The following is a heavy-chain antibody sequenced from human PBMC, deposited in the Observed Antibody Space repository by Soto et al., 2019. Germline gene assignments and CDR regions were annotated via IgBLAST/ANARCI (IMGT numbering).Heavy chain of an antibody. CDR2: IIPIFGTA. Sequence: GASVKVSCKASGGTFSSYAISWVRQAPGQGLEWMGGIIPIFGTANYAQKFQGRVTITADESTSTAYMELSSLRSEDTAVYYCARDYYDSSGYPRHYYGMDVWGQGTTVTVSS. CDR1: GGTFSSYA. V-gene: IGHV1-69*13. CDR3: ARDYYDSSGYPRHYYGMDV. J-gene: IGHJ6*02. D-gene: IGHD3-22*01.